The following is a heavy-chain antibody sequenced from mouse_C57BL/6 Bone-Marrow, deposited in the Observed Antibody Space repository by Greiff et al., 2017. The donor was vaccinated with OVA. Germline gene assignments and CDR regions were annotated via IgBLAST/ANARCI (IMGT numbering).Heavy chain of an antibody. V-gene: IGHV14-2*01. J-gene: IGHJ4*01. CDR2: IDPEDGET. D-gene: IGHD1-1*01. CDR1: GFNIKDYY. Sequence: VQLQQSGAELVKPGASVKLSCTASGFNIKDYYMHWVKQRTEQGLEWIGRIDPEDGETKYAPKFQGKATITADTSSNTAYLQLSSLTSEDTAVYYCALSYSSSLDYYAMDYWGQGTSVTVSS. CDR3: ALSYSSSLDYYAMDY.